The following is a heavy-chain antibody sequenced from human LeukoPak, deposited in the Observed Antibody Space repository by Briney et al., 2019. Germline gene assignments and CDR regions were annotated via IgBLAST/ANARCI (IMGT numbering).Heavy chain of an antibody. J-gene: IGHJ4*02. Sequence: GESLTIAWMVSGSCSTTDRISWARQMPGKGLEWMGIIFPGDSDTRYSPSFQGQVTISADKSIDTAYLQWSSLKDSDTAMYYCARHNVDTTMVPQGDFIFWRRGTQVTVSS. CDR2: IFPGDSDT. V-gene: IGHV5-51*01. D-gene: IGHD5-18*01. CDR1: GSCSTTDR. CDR3: ARHNVDTTMVPQGDFIF.